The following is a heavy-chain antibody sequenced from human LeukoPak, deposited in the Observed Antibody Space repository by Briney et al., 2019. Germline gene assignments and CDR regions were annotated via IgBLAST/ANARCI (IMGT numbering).Heavy chain of an antibody. Sequence: GGSLRLSCAASGFTFSGSAMHWVRQASGKGLEWVGRIRSKANSYATAYAASVKGRFTISRDDSKNTAYLQMNSLKTEDTAVYYCTTLGYCSGGSCYWGIYYMDVWGKGTTVTVSS. V-gene: IGHV3-73*01. CDR3: TTLGYCSGGSCYWGIYYMDV. CDR2: IRSKANSYAT. CDR1: GFTFSGSA. J-gene: IGHJ6*03. D-gene: IGHD2-15*01.